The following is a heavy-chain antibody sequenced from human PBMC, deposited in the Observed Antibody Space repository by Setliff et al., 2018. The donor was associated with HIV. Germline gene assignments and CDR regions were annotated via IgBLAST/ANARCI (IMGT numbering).Heavy chain of an antibody. J-gene: IGHJ4*02. CDR1: GGSLSGYY. CDR2: IYYTGST. D-gene: IGHD4-17*01. Sequence: SETLSLTCAVYGGSLSGYYWSWVRQSPGKGLEWIGCIYYTGSTNYNPSLKSRLTISVDTSKNQFSLKLRSVTAADTAVYYCARDPPGYGDSNDYWGQGTLVTVSS. CDR3: ARDPPGYGDSNDY. V-gene: IGHV4-59*01.